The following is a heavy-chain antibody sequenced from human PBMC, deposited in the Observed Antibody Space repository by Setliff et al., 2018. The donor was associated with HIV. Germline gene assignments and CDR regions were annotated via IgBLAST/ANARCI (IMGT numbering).Heavy chain of an antibody. D-gene: IGHD3-22*01. J-gene: IGHJ4*02. V-gene: IGHV1-18*01. CDR2: ISGYTGNT. CDR3: ARVGFIGNYDNSGYLDY. CDR1: GYTFTSYG. Sequence: GASVKVSCKASGYTFTSYGITWVRQAPGQGLEWMGWISGYTGNTNYAQKLQGRVTMTTDTSTTTAYMDLRSLRSDDTAVYYCARVGFIGNYDNSGYLDYWGQGTLVTV.